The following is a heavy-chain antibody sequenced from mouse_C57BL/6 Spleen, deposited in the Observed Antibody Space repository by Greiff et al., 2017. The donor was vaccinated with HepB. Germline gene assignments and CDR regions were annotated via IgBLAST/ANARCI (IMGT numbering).Heavy chain of an antibody. CDR2: INPNNGGT. CDR1: GYTFTDYY. D-gene: IGHD1-1*02. V-gene: IGHV1-26*01. J-gene: IGHJ3*01. Sequence: EVQLQQSGPELVKPGASVKISCKASGYTFTDYYMTWVKQSHGKSLEWIGDINPNNGGTSYNQKFKGKATLTVDKSSSTAYMDLRSLTSEDSAVYYCARRGGSWFAYWGQGTLVTVSA. CDR3: ARRGGSWFAY.